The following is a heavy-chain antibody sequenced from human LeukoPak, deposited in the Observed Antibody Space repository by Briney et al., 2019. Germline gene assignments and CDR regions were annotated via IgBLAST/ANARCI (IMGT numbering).Heavy chain of an antibody. V-gene: IGHV4-30-4*01. CDR3: ARVLYYYGSNTGPDFDY. Sequence: PSQTLSLTCTVSGGSISSGDYYWSWIRQPPGKGLEWIGYIYYSGSTYYNPSLKSRVTISVDTSKNQFSLKLSSVTAADTAVYYCARVLYYYGSNTGPDFDYWGQGTLVTVSS. D-gene: IGHD3-22*01. CDR1: GGSISSGDYY. J-gene: IGHJ4*02. CDR2: IYYSGST.